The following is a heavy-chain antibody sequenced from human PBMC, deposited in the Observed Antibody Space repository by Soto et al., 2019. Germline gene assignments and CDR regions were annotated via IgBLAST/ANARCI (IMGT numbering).Heavy chain of an antibody. Sequence: GGSLRLSCAASGFTFSSYSMNWVRQAPGKGLEWVSYISSSSSTIYYADSVKGRFTISRDNAKNSLYLQMNSLRDEDTAVYYCARARRRETYYYDSSPPYYFDYWGQGTLVTVSS. CDR3: ARARRRETYYYDSSPPYYFDY. CDR1: GFTFSSYS. V-gene: IGHV3-48*02. D-gene: IGHD3-22*01. J-gene: IGHJ4*02. CDR2: ISSSSSTI.